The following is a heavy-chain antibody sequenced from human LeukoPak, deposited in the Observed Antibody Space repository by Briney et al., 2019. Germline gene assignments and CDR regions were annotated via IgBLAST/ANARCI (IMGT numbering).Heavy chain of an antibody. CDR3: AKGGATTVRGIIKD. V-gene: IGHV3-9*01. CDR2: TSWNGIRI. D-gene: IGHD3-10*01. Sequence: GGSLRLSCAGSGFTFTEYGMHWVRQAPGKGLEWVSGTSWNGIRIGYADSVKGRFSISRDNARKSLYLHMDRLRPEDTALYYWAKGGATTVRGIIKDWGQGALVTVSS. J-gene: IGHJ4*02. CDR1: GFTFTEYG.